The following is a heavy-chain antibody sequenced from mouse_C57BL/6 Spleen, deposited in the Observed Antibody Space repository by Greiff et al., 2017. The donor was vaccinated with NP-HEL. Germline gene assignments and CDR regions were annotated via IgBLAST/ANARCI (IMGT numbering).Heavy chain of an antibody. CDR1: GYTFTSYW. J-gene: IGHJ1*03. Sequence: VQLQQSGAELVKPGASVKLSCKASGYTFTSYWMHWVKQRPGQGLEWIGMIHPNSGSTNYNEKFKSKATLTVDKSSSTAYMQLSSLTSEDSAVYYCARGYYGSSYYFDVWGTGTTVTVSS. D-gene: IGHD1-1*01. CDR2: IHPNSGST. CDR3: ARGYYGSSYYFDV. V-gene: IGHV1-64*01.